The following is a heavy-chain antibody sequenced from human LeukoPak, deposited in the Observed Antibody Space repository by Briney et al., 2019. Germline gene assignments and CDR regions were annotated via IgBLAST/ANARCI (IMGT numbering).Heavy chain of an antibody. CDR1: GFTFSTYE. CDR2: ISGSGRTI. D-gene: IGHD3-10*01. CDR3: TRGSGSYFY. J-gene: IGHJ4*02. Sequence: PGGSLRLSCVASGFTFSTYEMNWIRQAPGKGLEWVSYISGSGRTIYYADSVKDRFTIPRDNAKNSLYLQMNSLRAEDTAIYYCTRGSGSYFYWGQGTLVTVSS. V-gene: IGHV3-48*03.